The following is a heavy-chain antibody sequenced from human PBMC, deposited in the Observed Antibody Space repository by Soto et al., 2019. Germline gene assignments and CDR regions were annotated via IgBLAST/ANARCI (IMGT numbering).Heavy chain of an antibody. CDR1: GYTFTGYY. V-gene: IGHV1-18*04. CDR3: ARDYGDYFDY. Sequence: GASVKVSCKASGYTFTGYYMHWVRQAPGQGLEWMGWISANNGNTNYAQKLQGRVTMTTDTSTSTAYMELRSLRSDDTAVYYCARDYGDYFDYWGQGTLVTAPQ. J-gene: IGHJ4*02. CDR2: ISANNGNT. D-gene: IGHD4-17*01.